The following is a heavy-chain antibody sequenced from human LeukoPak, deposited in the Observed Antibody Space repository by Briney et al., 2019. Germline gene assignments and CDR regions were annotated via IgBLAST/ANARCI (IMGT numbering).Heavy chain of an antibody. CDR3: ARSNQADDY. V-gene: IGHV3-74*01. CDR2: INPGGSSI. CDR1: GFTFSSYW. Sequence: GGSLRLSCAASGFTFSSYWMHWVRQVPGKGLVWAARINPGGSSITYADSVKGRFTISRDNAKNTLYLQMDSLRAEDTGVHYCARSNQADDYWGQGTLVTVSS. J-gene: IGHJ4*02. D-gene: IGHD1-14*01.